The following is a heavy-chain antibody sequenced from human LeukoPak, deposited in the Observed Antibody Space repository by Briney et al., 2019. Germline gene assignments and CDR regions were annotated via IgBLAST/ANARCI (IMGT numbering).Heavy chain of an antibody. V-gene: IGHV3-7*01. CDR2: IKQDGTEK. J-gene: IGHJ6*03. Sequence: PGGSLRLSCSGSGFTLRSYWVNWVRQAPGKGLEWLAIIKQDGTEKHYKGSVEGRFTISRDNAKNSLHLQMNSLRAEDTAVYYCAKLSGDEYYYYMDVWGKGTTVTVSS. CDR3: AKLSGDEYYYYMDV. D-gene: IGHD3-10*01. CDR1: GFTLRSYW.